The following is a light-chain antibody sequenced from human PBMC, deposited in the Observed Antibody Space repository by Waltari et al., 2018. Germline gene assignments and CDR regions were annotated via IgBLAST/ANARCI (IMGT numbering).Light chain of an antibody. CDR2: DND. V-gene: IGLV1-40*01. CDR1: SSNILSGYD. Sequence: QSVLTQPPSLSGALVQRVTFSCPGGSSNILSGYDLQLYQQLPGTAPKLRISDNDNRPSGVPDRFSGSKSGTSASLAITGLQAEDEADYYCQSYDTTLRGSIFGGGTKLTVL. J-gene: IGLJ2*01. CDR3: QSYDTTLRGSI.